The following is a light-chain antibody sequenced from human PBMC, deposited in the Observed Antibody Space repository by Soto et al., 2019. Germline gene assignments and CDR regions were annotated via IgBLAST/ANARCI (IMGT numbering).Light chain of an antibody. Sequence: QSVLTQPRSVSGSPGQSVTISCTGTSSDVGGYNYVSWYQQHPGKAPKLMIYDVSKRPSGVPDRFSGSKSGNTASLTISGLQVDDEADYYCCSYAGSYTYVFGTGTKLTVL. V-gene: IGLV2-11*01. J-gene: IGLJ1*01. CDR2: DVS. CDR1: SSDVGGYNY. CDR3: CSYAGSYTYV.